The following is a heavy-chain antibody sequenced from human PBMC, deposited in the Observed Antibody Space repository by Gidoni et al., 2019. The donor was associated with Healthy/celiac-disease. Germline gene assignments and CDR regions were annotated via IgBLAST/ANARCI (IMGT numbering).Heavy chain of an antibody. J-gene: IGHJ4*02. D-gene: IGHD6-13*01. V-gene: IGHV2-5*02. Sequence: QITLKESGPTLVKPTQTLTLTCTFSGFSLSTSGVGVGWIRQPPGKALEWLALIYWDDDKRYSPSLKSRLTITKDTSKNQVVLTMTNMDPVDTATYYCAHFSTIEFLRAAAGLFDYWGQGTLVTVSS. CDR3: AHFSTIEFLRAAAGLFDY. CDR2: IYWDDDK. CDR1: GFSLSTSGVG.